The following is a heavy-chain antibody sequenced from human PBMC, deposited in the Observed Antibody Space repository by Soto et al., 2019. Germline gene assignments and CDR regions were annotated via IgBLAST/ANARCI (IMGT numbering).Heavy chain of an antibody. CDR3: ARAVVAATLYYYMDV. Sequence: GGSLRLSCAASGFTFSSYWMSWVRQAPGKGLEWVANIKQDGSEKYYVDSVKGRFTISRDNAKNSLYLQMNSLRAEDTAVYYCARAVVAATLYYYMDVWGKGTTVTVSS. CDR1: GFTFSSYW. CDR2: IKQDGSEK. V-gene: IGHV3-7*01. D-gene: IGHD2-15*01. J-gene: IGHJ6*03.